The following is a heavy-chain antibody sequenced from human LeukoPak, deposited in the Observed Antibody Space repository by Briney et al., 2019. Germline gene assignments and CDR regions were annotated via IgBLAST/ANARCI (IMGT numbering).Heavy chain of an antibody. CDR1: GFTFSSYW. V-gene: IGHV3-9*01. J-gene: IGHJ6*03. Sequence: GGSLRLSCAASGFTFSSYWMHWVRQAPGKGLEWVSGISWNSGSIGYADSVKGRFTISRDNAKNSLYLQMNSLRAEDTAIYYCARGGIFGIVPTYFYYSMDVWGKGTTVSVSS. D-gene: IGHD3-3*01. CDR2: ISWNSGSI. CDR3: ARGGIFGIVPTYFYYSMDV.